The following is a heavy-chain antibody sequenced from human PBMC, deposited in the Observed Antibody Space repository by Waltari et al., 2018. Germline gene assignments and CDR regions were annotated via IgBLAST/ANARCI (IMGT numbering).Heavy chain of an antibody. CDR3: ARVLKWGVKAL. CDR2: IYTSGST. Sequence: QVQLQESGPGLVKPSQTLSLTCTVSGGSIISGSSYWSWIRQPAGKGLEWIGRIYTSGSTNYNPSLKSRVTISVDTSKNQFSLKLSSVTAADTAVYYCARVLKWGVKALWGQGTLVTVSS. J-gene: IGHJ4*02. D-gene: IGHD3-10*01. V-gene: IGHV4-61*02. CDR1: GGSIISGSSY.